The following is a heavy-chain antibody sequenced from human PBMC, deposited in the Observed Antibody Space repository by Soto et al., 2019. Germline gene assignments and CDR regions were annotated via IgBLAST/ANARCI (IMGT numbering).Heavy chain of an antibody. J-gene: IGHJ4*02. Sequence: GGSLRLSCAASGFTFSSYAMHCVRQAPGKGLEWVAVISYDGSNKYYADSVKGRFTISRDNSKNTLYLQMNSLRAEDTAVYYCARAAVAGWPGERYYFDYWGQGTLVTVSS. D-gene: IGHD6-19*01. V-gene: IGHV3-30-3*01. CDR1: GFTFSSYA. CDR2: ISYDGSNK. CDR3: ARAAVAGWPGERYYFDY.